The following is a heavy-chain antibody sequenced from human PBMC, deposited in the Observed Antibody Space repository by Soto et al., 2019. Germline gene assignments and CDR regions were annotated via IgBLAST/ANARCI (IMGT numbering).Heavy chain of an antibody. V-gene: IGHV3-33*01. D-gene: IGHD1-26*01. CDR1: GFTFSSYG. CDR2: IWYDGSNK. J-gene: IGHJ6*02. CDR3: ARWRSSTYYYYGMDV. Sequence: GGSLRLSCAASGFTFSSYGMHWFRQAPGKGLEWVAVIWYDGSNKYYADSVKGRFTISRDNSKNTLYLQMNSLRAEDTAVYYCARWRSSTYYYYGMDVWGQGTTVTVSS.